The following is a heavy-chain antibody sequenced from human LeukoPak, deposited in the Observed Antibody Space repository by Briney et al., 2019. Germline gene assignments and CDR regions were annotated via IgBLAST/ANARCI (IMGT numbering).Heavy chain of an antibody. V-gene: IGHV5-51*01. CDR1: RHNFMNYW. J-gene: IGHJ4*02. CDR2: IYPSDSES. D-gene: IGHD5-24*01. Sequence: GESLKISCKGPRHNFMNYWIAWVRQAPGKGLEWMGIIYPSDSESRYSPSFQGQVTFTADTSTETAYLQWSSLKASDTAMYYCARRSGYNYYFDYWGQGTLVTVSS. CDR3: ARRSGYNYYFDY.